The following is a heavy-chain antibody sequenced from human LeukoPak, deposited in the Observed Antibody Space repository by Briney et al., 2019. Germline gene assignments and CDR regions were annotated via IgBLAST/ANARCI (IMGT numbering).Heavy chain of an antibody. Sequence: GGSLRLSCAASGFTFSSYGMSWVRQAPGKGLEWVSSISGSGGNTYYADSVRGRFTISRDNSKNTLFLHMNSLRAEDTAVYYCAKALGGYHFDYWGQGSLVTVSS. J-gene: IGHJ4*02. V-gene: IGHV3-23*01. D-gene: IGHD3-16*01. CDR1: GFTFSSYG. CDR3: AKALGGYHFDY. CDR2: ISGSGGNT.